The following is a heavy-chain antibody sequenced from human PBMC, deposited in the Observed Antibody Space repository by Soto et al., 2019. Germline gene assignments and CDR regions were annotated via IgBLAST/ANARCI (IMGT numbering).Heavy chain of an antibody. D-gene: IGHD2-2*01. J-gene: IGHJ5*02. CDR1: GYTFTSYD. Sequence: ASVKVSCKASGYTFTSYDINWVRQATGQGLEWMGWMNPNSGNTGYAQKFQGRVTMTRNTSISTAYMELSSLRSEDTAVYYCARGLGCSSTSCHNWFDPWGQGTLVTVSS. CDR3: ARGLGCSSTSCHNWFDP. CDR2: MNPNSGNT. V-gene: IGHV1-8*01.